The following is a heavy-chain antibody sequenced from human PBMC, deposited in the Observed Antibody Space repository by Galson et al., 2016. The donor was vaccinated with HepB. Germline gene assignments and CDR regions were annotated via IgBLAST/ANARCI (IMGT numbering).Heavy chain of an antibody. CDR2: INPVSGGT. V-gene: IGHV1-2*02. J-gene: IGHJ4*02. CDR3: ARAYYPGNNFHFDF. Sequence: SVKVSCKASGYTFTSYTMNWVRQAPGQGLEWMGWINPVSGGTDYAQKFQGRVSMTRDTSITTAYLEVRSLRSDDTAMFYCARAYYPGNNFHFDFWGQGALVTVAS. CDR1: GYTFTSYT. D-gene: IGHD1-1*01.